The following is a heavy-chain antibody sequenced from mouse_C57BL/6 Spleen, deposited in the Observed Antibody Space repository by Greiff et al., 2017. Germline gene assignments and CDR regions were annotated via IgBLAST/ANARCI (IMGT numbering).Heavy chain of an antibody. D-gene: IGHD1-1*01. CDR3: TRYTVVATGAMDY. CDR2: IDPETGGT. CDR1: GYTFTDYE. V-gene: IGHV1-15*01. Sequence: QVQLQQSGAELVRPGASVTLSCKASGYTFTDYELHWVKQTPVHGLEWIGAIDPETGGTAYNQKFKGKAILTADKSSSTAYMELRSLTSEDSAVYYCTRYTVVATGAMDYWGQGTSVTVSS. J-gene: IGHJ4*01.